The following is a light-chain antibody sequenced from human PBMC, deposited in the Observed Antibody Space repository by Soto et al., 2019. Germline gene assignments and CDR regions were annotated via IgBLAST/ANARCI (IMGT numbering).Light chain of an antibody. CDR1: NSDVGGSAY. CDR2: KVN. CDR3: TSSTTGTLYV. Sequence: QSVLTQPASVSGSPGQSITIYCTGTNSDVGGSAYVSWYQQIPGNVPRLLIYKVNNRPSGVSYRFSGSKSGNTASLTITGLPAEDVADYFCTSSTTGTLYVFGTGTKVTVL. J-gene: IGLJ1*01. V-gene: IGLV2-14*01.